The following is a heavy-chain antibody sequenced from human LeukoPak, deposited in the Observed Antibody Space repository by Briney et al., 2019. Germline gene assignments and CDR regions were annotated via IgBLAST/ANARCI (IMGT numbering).Heavy chain of an antibody. CDR2: IYYSGST. CDR3: TTVLWIQLTFDY. CDR1: GGSISSYY. D-gene: IGHD5-18*01. V-gene: IGHV4-59*01. Sequence: SETLSLTCTVSGGSISSYYWSWIRQPPGKGLEWIGYIYYSGSTNYNPSLKSRVTISVDTSKNQFSLKLSSVTAADTAVYYCTTVLWIQLTFDYWGQGTLVTVSS. J-gene: IGHJ4*02.